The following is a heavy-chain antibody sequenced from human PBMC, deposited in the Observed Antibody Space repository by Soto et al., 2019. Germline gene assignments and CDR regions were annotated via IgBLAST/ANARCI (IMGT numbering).Heavy chain of an antibody. V-gene: IGHV3-33*01. Sequence: GGPLRLSCAASGFTFSSYGMHWVRQAPGKGLEWVAVIWYDGSNKYYADSVKGRFTISRDNSKNTLYVQMNSLRAEDTAVYYCEREGHHDGSSGVIDYWGQGTLVTVSS. CDR1: GFTFSSYG. D-gene: IGHD3-10*01. J-gene: IGHJ4*02. CDR2: IWYDGSNK. CDR3: EREGHHDGSSGVIDY.